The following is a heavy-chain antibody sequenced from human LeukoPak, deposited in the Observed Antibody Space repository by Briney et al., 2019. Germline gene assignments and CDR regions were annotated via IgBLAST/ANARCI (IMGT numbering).Heavy chain of an antibody. D-gene: IGHD2-15*01. Sequence: ASVKVSCKASGYTFTNYYMHWVRQAPGQGLEWMGWISPNSNDTNNAQKFLGRVTLTRDTSISTAYMELSSLRSDDTAVYFCARDGDYCRGGRCYRDWGQGTLVTVSS. J-gene: IGHJ4*02. CDR2: ISPNSNDT. CDR1: GYTFTNYY. CDR3: ARDGDYCRGGRCYRD. V-gene: IGHV1-2*02.